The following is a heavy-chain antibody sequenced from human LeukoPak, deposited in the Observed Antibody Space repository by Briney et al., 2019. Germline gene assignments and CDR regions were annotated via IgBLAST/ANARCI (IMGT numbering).Heavy chain of an antibody. Sequence: ASETLSLTCAVYGGSFSGYYWSWIRQPPGKGLEWIGEINHSGSTNYNPSLKSRVTISVDTSKNQFSLKLSSVTAADTAVYYCARGYSNYVNYYMDVWGKGTTVTVSS. J-gene: IGHJ6*03. D-gene: IGHD4-11*01. V-gene: IGHV4-34*01. CDR3: ARGYSNYVNYYMDV. CDR1: GGSFSGYY. CDR2: INHSGST.